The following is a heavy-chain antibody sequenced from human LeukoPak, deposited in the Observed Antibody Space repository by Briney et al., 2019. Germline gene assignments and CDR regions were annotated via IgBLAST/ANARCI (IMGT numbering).Heavy chain of an antibody. J-gene: IGHJ4*02. V-gene: IGHV4-61*01. CDR2: IYYSGST. D-gene: IGHD2-15*01. CDR1: GGSVSSGSYY. Sequence: SETLSLTCTVSGGSVSSGSYYWSWIRQPPGKGLEWIGYIYYSGSTNYNPSLKSRVTISVDTSKNQLSLKLSSVTAADTAVYYCAREGSDCSGGSCYRVVDYWGQGTLVTVSS. CDR3: AREGSDCSGGSCYRVVDY.